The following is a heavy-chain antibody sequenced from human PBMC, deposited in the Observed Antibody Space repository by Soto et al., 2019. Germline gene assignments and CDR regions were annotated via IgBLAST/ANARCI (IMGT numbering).Heavy chain of an antibody. CDR1: GFTLGAYS. Sequence: EVQLVESGRGLVQPGGSLRLSCVVSGFTLGAYSMNWVRQAPGKGLEWVSYISDSGSRMYYADSVKGRFTISRDSARNSLFLQMNSLRAEDTAVYYCAPQGVGATGYLYWGQGTLVTVSS. V-gene: IGHV3-48*01. CDR2: ISDSGSRM. CDR3: APQGVGATGYLY. J-gene: IGHJ4*02. D-gene: IGHD1-26*01.